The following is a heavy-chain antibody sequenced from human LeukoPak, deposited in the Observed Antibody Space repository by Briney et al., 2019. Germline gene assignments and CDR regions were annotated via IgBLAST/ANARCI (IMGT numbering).Heavy chain of an antibody. CDR3: ASTTAYYYDSSGYCFDY. J-gene: IGHJ4*02. CDR1: GGSISSYY. Sequence: SETLSLTRTVSGGSISSYYWSWIRQPPGKGLEWIGYIYYSGSTNYNPSLKSRVTISVDTSKNQFSLKLSSVTAADTAVYYCASTTAYYYDSSGYCFDYWGQGTLVTVSS. V-gene: IGHV4-59*01. D-gene: IGHD3-22*01. CDR2: IYYSGST.